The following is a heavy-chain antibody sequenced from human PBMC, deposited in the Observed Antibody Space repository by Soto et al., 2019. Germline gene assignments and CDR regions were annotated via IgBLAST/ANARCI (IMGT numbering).Heavy chain of an antibody. CDR1: GFTFSDHY. CDR2: TRNKANSYTT. Sequence: GGSLRLSCAASGFTFSDHYMDWVRQAPGKGLEWVGRTRNKANSYTTEYAASVKGRFTISRDDSKNSLYLQMNSLKTEDTAVYYCAVYRASSAYWGQGTLVTVSS. V-gene: IGHV3-72*01. D-gene: IGHD6-19*01. CDR3: AVYRASSAY. J-gene: IGHJ4*02.